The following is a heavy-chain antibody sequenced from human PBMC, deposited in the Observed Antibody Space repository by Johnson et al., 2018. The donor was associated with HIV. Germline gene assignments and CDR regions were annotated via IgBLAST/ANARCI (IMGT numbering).Heavy chain of an antibody. CDR2: LYSCGGT. V-gene: IGHV3-66*02. J-gene: IGHJ3*01. Sequence: MLLVESGGGLVKPGGSLRLSCAASRFTFSDYYMSWIRQTPGKGLERVALLYSCGGTYYADSVKGRFTISRDNSKNTLYLQMNSLRAEDTAVYFCARGYCTSSSHCDAFDLWGQGTMVTVSS. CDR1: RFTFSDYY. CDR3: ARGYCTSSSHCDAFDL. D-gene: IGHD2-2*01.